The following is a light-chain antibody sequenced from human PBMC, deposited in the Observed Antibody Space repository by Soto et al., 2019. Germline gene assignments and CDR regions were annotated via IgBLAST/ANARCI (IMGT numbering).Light chain of an antibody. CDR3: QQYNSYSPCT. CDR2: DAS. CDR1: QSISSW. Sequence: DIQMTQSPSTLSASVGDRVTITCRASQSISSWLAWYQQEPGKAPKLLIYDASSLESGVPSRFSGSGSGTEFTLTISSLQPDDFATYYCQQYNSYSPCTFGQGTKVDIK. V-gene: IGKV1-5*01. J-gene: IGKJ1*01.